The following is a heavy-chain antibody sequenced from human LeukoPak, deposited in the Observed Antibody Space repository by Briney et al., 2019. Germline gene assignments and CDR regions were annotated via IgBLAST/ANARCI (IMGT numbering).Heavy chain of an antibody. V-gene: IGHV4-34*01. CDR3: ARGGRIAVAGTNNRFDP. D-gene: IGHD6-19*01. CDR1: GGSFSGYY. J-gene: IGHJ5*02. CDR2: INHSGST. Sequence: SETLSLTCAVYGGSFSGYYWSWIRQPPGKGLEWIGEINHSGSTNYNPSLKSRVTISVDTSKNQFSLKLSSVTAADTAVYYCARGGRIAVAGTNNRFDPWGQGTLVTVSS.